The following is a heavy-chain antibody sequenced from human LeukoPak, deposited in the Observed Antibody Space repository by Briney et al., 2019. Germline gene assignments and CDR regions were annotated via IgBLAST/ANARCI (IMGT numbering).Heavy chain of an antibody. CDR1: GGSISSYY. J-gene: IGHJ4*02. CDR2: IYTSGST. V-gene: IGHV4-4*07. CDR3: ARGLYYGSGQQQGLGFDY. Sequence: SETLSLTCTVSGGSISSYYWSWIRQPAGKGLEWIGRIYTSGSTKYNPSLKSRVTISVDTSKNQFSLKLSSVTAADTAVYYCARGLYYGSGQQQGLGFDYWGQGTLVTVSS. D-gene: IGHD3-10*01.